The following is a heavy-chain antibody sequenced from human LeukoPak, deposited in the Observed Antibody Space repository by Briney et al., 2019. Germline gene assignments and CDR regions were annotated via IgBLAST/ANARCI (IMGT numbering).Heavy chain of an antibody. J-gene: IGHJ6*03. CDR2: ILSDGSKE. D-gene: IGHD2-15*01. CDR3: ARAGAAYHMDV. V-gene: IGHV3-33*01. Sequence: PGGSLRLSCAASGFTFSSYGMHWVRQAPGKGLEWVAVILSDGSKEFYTDSVKGRFTISRDNAKNSLYLQMNSLRAEDTAVYYCARAGAAYHMDVWGKGTTVTVSS. CDR1: GFTFSSYG.